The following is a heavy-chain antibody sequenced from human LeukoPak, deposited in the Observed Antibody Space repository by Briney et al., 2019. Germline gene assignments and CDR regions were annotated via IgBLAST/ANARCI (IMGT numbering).Heavy chain of an antibody. CDR2: INPNSGGT. Sequence: ASVKVSCKASGYTFTSYGISWVRQAPGQGLEWMGWINPNSGGTNYAQKFQGRVTMTRDTSISTAYMELSRLRSDDTAVYYCASRQGSYSYFDYWGQGTLVTVSS. J-gene: IGHJ4*02. CDR3: ASRQGSYSYFDY. V-gene: IGHV1-2*02. CDR1: GYTFTSYG. D-gene: IGHD1-26*01.